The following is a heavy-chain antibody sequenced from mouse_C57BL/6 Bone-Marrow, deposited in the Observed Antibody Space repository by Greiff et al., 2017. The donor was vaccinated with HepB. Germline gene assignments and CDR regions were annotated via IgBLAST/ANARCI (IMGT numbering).Heavy chain of an antibody. CDR2: IDPSDSYT. J-gene: IGHJ2*01. CDR1: GYTFTSYW. V-gene: IGHV1-50*01. Sequence: QVQLQQPGAELVKPGASVKLSCKASGYTFTSYWMQWVKQRPGQGLEWIGEIDPSDSYTNYNQKFKGKATLTVDTSSSTAYMQLSSLTSEDSAVYSCAREGGGGGLDYWGQGTTLTVSS. CDR3: AREGGGGGLDY.